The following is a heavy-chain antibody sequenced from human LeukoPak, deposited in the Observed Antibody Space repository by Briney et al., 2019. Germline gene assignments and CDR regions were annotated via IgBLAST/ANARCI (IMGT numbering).Heavy chain of an antibody. Sequence: PGGSLRLSCAASGFTFSDYYMSWIRQAPGKGLEWVSHISSSGSTIYYADSVKGRFTISRDNAKNSLYLQMNSLRAEDTAVYYCALGIAVAGNIFDYWGQGTLVTVSS. J-gene: IGHJ4*02. CDR1: GFTFSDYY. D-gene: IGHD6-19*01. CDR3: ALGIAVAGNIFDY. CDR2: ISSSGSTI. V-gene: IGHV3-11*01.